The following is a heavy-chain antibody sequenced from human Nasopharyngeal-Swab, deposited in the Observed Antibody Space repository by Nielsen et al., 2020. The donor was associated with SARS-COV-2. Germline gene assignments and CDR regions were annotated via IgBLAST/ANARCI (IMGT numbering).Heavy chain of an antibody. CDR3: ARGLYSFDI. Sequence: SETLSLTCAVYGGSFSGYYWSWIRQPPGKGLEWIGEINRSGSTNYNPSLKSRVTISVDTSKNQFSLKLSSVTAADTAVYYCARGLYSFDIWGQGTMVTVSS. CDR1: GGSFSGYY. D-gene: IGHD2-2*02. J-gene: IGHJ3*02. V-gene: IGHV4-34*01. CDR2: INRSGST.